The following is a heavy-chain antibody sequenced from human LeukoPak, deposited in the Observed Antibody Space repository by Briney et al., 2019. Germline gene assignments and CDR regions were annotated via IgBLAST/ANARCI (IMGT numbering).Heavy chain of an antibody. J-gene: IGHJ4*02. CDR2: ISYSGST. D-gene: IGHD5-12*01. V-gene: IGHV4-59*07. CDR3: ARVSGYDWESFYDY. CDR1: GGSISNYY. Sequence: SDTLSLTCTVSGGSISNYYWSWIRQPPGKGLEWIGYISYSGSTNYFPSLKSRVTMSLDTSKNQFSLKLSSVTAADTAVYYCARVSGYDWESFYDYWGQGTLVTVSS.